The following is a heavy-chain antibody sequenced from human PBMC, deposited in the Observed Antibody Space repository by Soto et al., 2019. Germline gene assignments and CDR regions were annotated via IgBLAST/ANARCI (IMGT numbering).Heavy chain of an antibody. Sequence: SGPTLVKPTQTLTLTCTFSGFSLSTSGVGVGWIRQPPGKALEWLALIYWDDDKRYSPSLKSRLTITKDTSKNQVVLTMTNMDPVDTATYYCAHLTYGRTGVYFDYWGQGTLVTVSS. D-gene: IGHD7-27*01. CDR3: AHLTYGRTGVYFDY. J-gene: IGHJ4*02. V-gene: IGHV2-5*02. CDR2: IYWDDDK. CDR1: GFSLSTSGVG.